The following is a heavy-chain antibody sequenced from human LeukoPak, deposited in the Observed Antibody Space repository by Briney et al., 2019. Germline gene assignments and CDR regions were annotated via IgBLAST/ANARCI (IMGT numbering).Heavy chain of an antibody. CDR3: AKGGYDYVWGSYDY. Sequence: PGGSLRLSCAASGFTFSSYAMSWVRQAPGEGLEWVSAISGSGGRTYYADSGKGRFTISRDNSKNTLYLQMDSQRAEDTAVYYCAKGGYDYVWGSYDYWGQGTLVTVSS. CDR1: GFTFSSYA. V-gene: IGHV3-23*01. CDR2: ISGSGGRT. D-gene: IGHD3-16*01. J-gene: IGHJ4*02.